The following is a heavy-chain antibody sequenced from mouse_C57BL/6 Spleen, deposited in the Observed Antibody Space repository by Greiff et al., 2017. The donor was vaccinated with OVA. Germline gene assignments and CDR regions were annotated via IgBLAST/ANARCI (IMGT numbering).Heavy chain of an antibody. Sequence: QVQLQQPGAELVRPGSSVKLSCKASGYTFTSYWMHWVKQRPIQVLEWIGNIDPSDSETHYNQKFKDKATLTVDKSSSTAYMQLSSLTSEDSAVYYCARGAYGSSTAMDYWGQGTSVTVSS. D-gene: IGHD1-1*01. CDR1: GYTFTSYW. V-gene: IGHV1-52*01. J-gene: IGHJ4*01. CDR3: ARGAYGSSTAMDY. CDR2: IDPSDSET.